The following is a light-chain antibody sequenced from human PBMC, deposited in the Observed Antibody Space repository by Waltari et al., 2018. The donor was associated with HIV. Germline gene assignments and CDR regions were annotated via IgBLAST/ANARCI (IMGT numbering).Light chain of an antibody. Sequence: DIVMTQSPDSLAVSLGERATINCKSSPSVLYSSNNKNYLAWYQQKPGQPPKLLIYWASTRESGVPDRFSGSGSGTDFTLTISSLQAEDVAVYYCHQYYSTPDTFGQGTKLEIK. V-gene: IGKV4-1*01. CDR3: HQYYSTPDT. CDR2: WAS. CDR1: PSVLYSSNNKNY. J-gene: IGKJ2*01.